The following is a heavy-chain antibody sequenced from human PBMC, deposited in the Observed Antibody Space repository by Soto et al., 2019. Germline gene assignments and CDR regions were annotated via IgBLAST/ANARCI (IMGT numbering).Heavy chain of an antibody. CDR2: ISGSGGST. D-gene: IGHD5-12*01. J-gene: IGHJ6*02. Sequence: GGSLRLSCAASGFTFSSYAMSWVRQAPGKGLEWVSAISGSGGSTYYADSVKGRFTISRDNSKNTLYLQMNSLGAEDTAVYYCAKEGYDFGYYYYGMDVWGQGTTVTVSS. CDR1: GFTFSSYA. V-gene: IGHV3-23*01. CDR3: AKEGYDFGYYYYGMDV.